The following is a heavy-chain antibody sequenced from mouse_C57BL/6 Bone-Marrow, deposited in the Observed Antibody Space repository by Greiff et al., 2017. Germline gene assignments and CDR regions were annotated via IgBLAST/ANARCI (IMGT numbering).Heavy chain of an antibody. J-gene: IGHJ3*01. CDR2: IHPNSGST. V-gene: IGHV1-64*01. CDR3: GLLPAWCAY. CDR1: GYTFTSYW. D-gene: IGHD2-10*01. Sequence: QVQLQQSGAELVKPGASVKLSCKASGYTFTSYWMHWVKQRPGQGLEWIGMIHPNSGSTNYNEKFKSKATLTVDKSSSTAYMQLSSLTSEDSAVXYCGLLPAWCAYWGQGTLVTVSA.